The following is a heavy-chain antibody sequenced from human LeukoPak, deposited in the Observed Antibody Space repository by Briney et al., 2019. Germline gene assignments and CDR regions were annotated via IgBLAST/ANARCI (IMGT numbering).Heavy chain of an antibody. CDR1: GYTFTSYD. V-gene: IGHV1-18*01. CDR2: ISAYNGNT. Sequence: ASVKVSFKASGYTFTSYDINWVRQATGQGLEWMGWISAYNGNTNYAQKLQGRVTMTTDTSTSTAYMELRSLRSDDTAVYYCARVYYYDSSGYYLDAFDIWGQGTMVTVSS. D-gene: IGHD3-22*01. J-gene: IGHJ3*02. CDR3: ARVYYYDSSGYYLDAFDI.